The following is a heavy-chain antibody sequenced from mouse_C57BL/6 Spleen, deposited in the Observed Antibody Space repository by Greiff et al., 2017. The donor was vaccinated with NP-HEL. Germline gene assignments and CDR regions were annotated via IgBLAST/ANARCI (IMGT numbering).Heavy chain of an antibody. Sequence: VQLQQPGTELVKPGASGYTFTSYWMHWVKQRPGQGLEWIGNINPTNGGTDYNEKFKSKATLTVDKSSSTAYMQLSSLTSEDSAVYYCARKGSNYGRGAMDYWGQGTSVTVSS. D-gene: IGHD2-5*01. CDR2: INPTNGGT. J-gene: IGHJ4*01. CDR3: ARKGSNYGRGAMDY. CDR1: GYTFTSYW. V-gene: IGHV1-53*01.